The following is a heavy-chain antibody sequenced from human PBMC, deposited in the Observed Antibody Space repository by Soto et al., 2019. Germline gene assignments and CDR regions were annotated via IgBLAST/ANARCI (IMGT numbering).Heavy chain of an antibody. CDR1: GYSFTSYW. J-gene: IGHJ3*02. D-gene: IGHD2-2*01. CDR3: ARSPAATNYDAFDI. Sequence: PGESLKISCKGSGYSFTSYWISWVRQMPGKGLEWMGRIDPSDSYTNYSPSFQGHVTISADKSISTAYLQWSNLKASDTAMYYCARSPAATNYDAFDIWGQGTMVTVSS. V-gene: IGHV5-10-1*01. CDR2: IDPSDSYT.